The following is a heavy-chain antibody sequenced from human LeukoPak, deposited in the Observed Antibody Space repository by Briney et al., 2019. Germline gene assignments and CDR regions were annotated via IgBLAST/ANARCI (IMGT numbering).Heavy chain of an antibody. CDR2: IIPILGIA. J-gene: IGHJ6*03. D-gene: IGHD3-10*01. CDR3: ASRMVQGVSYYYYYMDV. CDR1: GGTFSSYA. V-gene: IGHV1-69*04. Sequence: SVKVSCKASGGTFSSYAISWVRQAPGQGLEWMGRIIPILGIANYAQKFQGRVTITADESTRTAYMELSSLRSEDTAVYYCASRMVQGVSYYYYYMDVWGKGTTVTVSS.